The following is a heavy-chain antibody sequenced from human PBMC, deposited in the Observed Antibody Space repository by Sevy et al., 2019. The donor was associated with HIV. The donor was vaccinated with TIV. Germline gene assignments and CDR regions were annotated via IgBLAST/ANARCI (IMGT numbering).Heavy chain of an antibody. J-gene: IGHJ4*02. CDR2: ISSSSSYI. D-gene: IGHD2-2*01. CDR1: GFTFSSYS. Sequence: GGSLRLSCAASGFTFSSYSMNWVRQAPGKGLEWVSSISSSSSYIYYADSVKGRFTISRDNAKNSLYLQMNSLGAEDTAVYYCARGSPCSSSSCYSSNPTKKFDYWGQGTLVTVSS. CDR3: ARGSPCSSSSCYSSNPTKKFDY. V-gene: IGHV3-21*01.